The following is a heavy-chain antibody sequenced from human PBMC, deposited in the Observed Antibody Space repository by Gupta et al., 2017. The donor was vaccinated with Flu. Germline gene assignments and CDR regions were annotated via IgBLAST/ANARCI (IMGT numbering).Heavy chain of an antibody. CDR2: IDRDGNSI. CDR3: TRNPHGSSGCNDY. D-gene: IGHD3-22*01. Sequence: EVQMVEPGGGLVQPGGSLSLSCATSGFTFSNYWIHWVRQDPGKGLVWVSRIDRDGNSITYADSVKGRFTISRDNAKNTGYLQMSNLRAEDTAMYYCTRNPHGSSGCNDYGGQGTLVTVSS. J-gene: IGHJ4*02. CDR1: GFTFSNYW. V-gene: IGHV3-74*03.